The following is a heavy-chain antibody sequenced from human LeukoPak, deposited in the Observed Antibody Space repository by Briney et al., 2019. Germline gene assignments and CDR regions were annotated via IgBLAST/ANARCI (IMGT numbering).Heavy chain of an antibody. J-gene: IGHJ4*02. CDR3: ARDLHYGSGSHQDENFDY. CDR2: ISGSGSTI. V-gene: IGHV3-48*03. CDR1: GFTFSSYE. D-gene: IGHD3-10*01. Sequence: PGGSLRLSCAASGFTFSSYEMNWVRQAPGKGLEWVSYISGSGSTIYYADSVKGRFTISRDNAKNSLYLQMNSLRAEDTAVYYCARDLHYGSGSHQDENFDYWGQGTLVTVSS.